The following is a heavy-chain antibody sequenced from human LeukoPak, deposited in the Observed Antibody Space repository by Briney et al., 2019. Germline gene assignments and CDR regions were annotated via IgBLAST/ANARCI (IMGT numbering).Heavy chain of an antibody. CDR1: GFTFSSYW. Sequence: PGGSLRLSCAASGFTFSSYWMSWVRQAPGKGLEWVANIKQDGSEKYYVDSVKGRFTISRDNAKNSLYLQMNSLRAEDTAVYYCAREVYDYGDPFDYWGQGTLVTVSS. CDR2: IKQDGSEK. CDR3: AREVYDYGDPFDY. V-gene: IGHV3-7*01. J-gene: IGHJ4*02. D-gene: IGHD4-17*01.